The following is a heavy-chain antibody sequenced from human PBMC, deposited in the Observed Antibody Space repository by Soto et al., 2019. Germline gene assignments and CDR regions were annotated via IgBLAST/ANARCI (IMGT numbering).Heavy chain of an antibody. J-gene: IGHJ4*02. Sequence: ASVKVSCKASGYTFTSYAMHWVRQAPGQRLEWMGWINAGNGNTKYSQKFQGRVTITRDTSASTAYMELSSLRSEDTAVNYSARVVDSSGYYQPFDYWGQGTLVTVSS. D-gene: IGHD3-22*01. V-gene: IGHV1-3*01. CDR2: INAGNGNT. CDR1: GYTFTSYA. CDR3: ARVVDSSGYYQPFDY.